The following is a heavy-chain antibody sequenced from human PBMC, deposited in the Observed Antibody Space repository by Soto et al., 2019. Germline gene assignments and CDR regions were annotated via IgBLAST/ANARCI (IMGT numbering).Heavy chain of an antibody. CDR3: ARGKGTHRY. D-gene: IGHD3-10*01. V-gene: IGHV4-59*01. CDR2: IFYNGTN. CDR1: GVSLTSYY. Sequence: SETMSLTCSVSGVSLTSYYWSWIRQTPGKTLEWIGCIFYNGTNNYNPSLKSRVTISLDMSKNQFSLKLKSVSAEDTALYYCARGKGTHRYWGPGTLVTVSS. J-gene: IGHJ4*02.